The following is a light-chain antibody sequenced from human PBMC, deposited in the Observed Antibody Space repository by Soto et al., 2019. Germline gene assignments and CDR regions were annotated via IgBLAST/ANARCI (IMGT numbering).Light chain of an antibody. J-gene: IGLJ2*01. V-gene: IGLV1-40*01. CDR3: QSYDSSLSAVI. CDR1: SSNIETGHD. CDR2: GNT. Sequence: QSVLTQPPSVSGAPGQRVTISCTGSSSNIETGHDVHWYQQLPGTAPKLLIYGNTNRPSGVPDRFSGSKSGTSASLAITGLQAEDEADYYCQSYDSSLSAVIFGGGTQLTVL.